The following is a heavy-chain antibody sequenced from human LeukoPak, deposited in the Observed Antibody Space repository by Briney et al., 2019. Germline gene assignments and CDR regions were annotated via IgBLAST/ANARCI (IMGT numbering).Heavy chain of an antibody. CDR3: ARESRDAYNKGSFDY. CDR2: ISSSGSTI. Sequence: PGGSLRLSCAASGFTFSSYEMNWVRQAPGKGLEWVSYISSSGSTIYYADSVKGRFTISRDNAKNSLYLQMNSLRAKDTAVYYCARESRDAYNKGSFDYWGQGTLVTVSS. J-gene: IGHJ4*02. D-gene: IGHD5-24*01. V-gene: IGHV3-48*03. CDR1: GFTFSSYE.